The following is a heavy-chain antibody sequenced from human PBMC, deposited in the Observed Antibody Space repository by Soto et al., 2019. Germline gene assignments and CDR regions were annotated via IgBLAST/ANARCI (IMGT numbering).Heavy chain of an antibody. J-gene: IGHJ4*02. CDR1: GFTFSSYA. V-gene: IGHV3-23*01. CDR2: ISGSDDST. Sequence: EVQLLESGGGLVQPGESLRLSCAASGFTFSSYAMSWVRQAPGKGLEWVSVISGSDDSTYYADSVKGRFTISRDNSKNTLYLQMNSRRAEDTDVYDCAKRSSSSTFDYWGQGTLVTVSS. CDR3: AKRSSSSTFDY. D-gene: IGHD6-6*01.